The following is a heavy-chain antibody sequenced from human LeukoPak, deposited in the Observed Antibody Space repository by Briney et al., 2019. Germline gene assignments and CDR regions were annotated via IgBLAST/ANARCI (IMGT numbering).Heavy chain of an antibody. CDR2: ISAYNGNT. J-gene: IGHJ6*04. CDR3: AREGYSGAGTPGAVVSYYYSGRAV. Sequence: GASVKVSCKASGYTFTSYGISWVRQAPGQGLEWMGWISAYNGNTNYAQKLQGRVTMTTDTSTSTAYMELRSLRSDDTAVYYCAREGYSGAGTPGAVVSYYYSGRAVWGKGPRLTVSS. CDR1: GYTFTSYG. D-gene: IGHD6-19*01. V-gene: IGHV1-18*04.